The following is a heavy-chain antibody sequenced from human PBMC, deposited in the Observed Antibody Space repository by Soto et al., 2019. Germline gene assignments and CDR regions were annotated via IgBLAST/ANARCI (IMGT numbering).Heavy chain of an antibody. V-gene: IGHV3-48*02. J-gene: IGHJ6*02. D-gene: IGHD2-2*01. CDR1: GFTFSSYS. Sequence: GGSLRLSFAASGFTFSSYSMNWVRQAPGKGLEWVSYISSSSSTIYYADSVKGRFTISRDNAKNSLYLQMNSLRDEDTAVYYCARARVVPAARHCDGMDVWGQGTMVTVSS. CDR3: ARARVVPAARHCDGMDV. CDR2: ISSSSSTI.